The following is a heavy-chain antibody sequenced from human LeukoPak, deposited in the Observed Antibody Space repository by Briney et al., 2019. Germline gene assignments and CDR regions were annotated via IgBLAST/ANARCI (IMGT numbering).Heavy chain of an antibody. V-gene: IGHV4-39*07. CDR2: IYYSGST. J-gene: IGHJ4*02. Sequence: SETLYLTRTVSAGSISSSSYYWGWIRQPPGKGLEWIGSIYYSGSTYYNPPLKSRVTISVDTSKNQFSLKLSSVTAADTAVYYCAREYGDYLDYWGQGTLVTVSS. D-gene: IGHD4-17*01. CDR3: AREYGDYLDY. CDR1: AGSISSSSYY.